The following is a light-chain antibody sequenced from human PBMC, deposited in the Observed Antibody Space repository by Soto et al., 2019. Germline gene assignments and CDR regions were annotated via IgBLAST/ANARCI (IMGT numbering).Light chain of an antibody. CDR2: SAS. Sequence: DIQMTQSPSSLSASVGDRVTIFCRARQDIKNYLNWYQQKSGKAPQLLIYSASSLQSGVPSRFSGSGSGTEFTLTINSLQPEDFATYYCQQSSSAPVTFGGGSNIEIK. V-gene: IGKV1-39*01. CDR1: QDIKNY. J-gene: IGKJ4*01. CDR3: QQSSSAPVT.